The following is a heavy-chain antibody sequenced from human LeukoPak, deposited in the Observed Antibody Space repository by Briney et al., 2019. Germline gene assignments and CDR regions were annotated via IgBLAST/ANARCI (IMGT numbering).Heavy chain of an antibody. CDR2: IYTSGNT. Sequence: SETLSLTCTVSGVSISSYYWSWIRQPAGKGLEWIGRIYTSGNTNYNPSLKSRVTIPVDTSKNQFSLKLTSVTAADTAVYYCARQGWVTIDYWGQGTLVTVSS. V-gene: IGHV4-4*07. CDR3: ARQGWVTIDY. J-gene: IGHJ4*02. CDR1: GVSISSYY. D-gene: IGHD6-19*01.